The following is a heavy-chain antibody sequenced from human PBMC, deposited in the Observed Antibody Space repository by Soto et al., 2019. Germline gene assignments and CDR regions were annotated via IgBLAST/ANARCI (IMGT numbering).Heavy chain of an antibody. CDR1: GFTFSSYA. D-gene: IGHD2-15*01. Sequence: GGSLRLSCAASGFTFSSYAMIWVRQAPGKGLEWVSAISGSGGSTYYADSVKGRFTISRDNSKNTLYLQMNSLRAEDTAVYYCAKDLRGIGGSIFDYWGQGTLVTVSS. V-gene: IGHV3-23*01. CDR3: AKDLRGIGGSIFDY. J-gene: IGHJ4*02. CDR2: ISGSGGST.